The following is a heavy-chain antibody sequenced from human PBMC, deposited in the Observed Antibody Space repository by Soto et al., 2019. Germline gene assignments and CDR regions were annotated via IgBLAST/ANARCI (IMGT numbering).Heavy chain of an antibody. Sequence: SETLSLTCTVSGGSISSGGYYWSWIRQHPGKGLEWIGYIYYSGSTYYNPSLKSRVTISVDTSKNQFSLKLSSVTAADTAVYYCARALSSSKESFDYWGQGTLVTVSS. CDR1: GGSISSGGYY. CDR3: ARALSSSKESFDY. D-gene: IGHD6-6*01. CDR2: IYYSGST. V-gene: IGHV4-31*03. J-gene: IGHJ4*02.